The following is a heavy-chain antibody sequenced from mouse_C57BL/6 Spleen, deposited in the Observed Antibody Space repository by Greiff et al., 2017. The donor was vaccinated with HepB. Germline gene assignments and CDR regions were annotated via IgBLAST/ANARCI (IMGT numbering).Heavy chain of an antibody. CDR2: IYPGNSDT. CDR1: GYTFTSYW. J-gene: IGHJ1*03. CDR3: TRDDYYGSSRYFDV. V-gene: IGHV1-5*01. Sequence: EVQLQQSGTVLARPGASVKMSCKTSGYTFTSYWMHWVKQRPGQGLEWIGAIYPGNSDTSYNQKFKGKAKLTAVTSASTAYMELSSLTNEDSAVYYCTRDDYYGSSRYFDVWGTGTTVTVSS. D-gene: IGHD1-1*01.